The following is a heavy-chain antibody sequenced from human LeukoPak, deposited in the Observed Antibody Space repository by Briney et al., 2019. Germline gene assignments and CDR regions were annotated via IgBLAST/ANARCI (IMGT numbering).Heavy chain of an antibody. Sequence: GGSLRLSCTASGFTVSSTYMSWVRQAPGKGLEWVSAISGSGGSTYYADSVKGRFTISRDNSKNTLYLQMNSLRAEDTAVYYCARVGEVAAAGTWFDPWGQGTLVTVSS. CDR2: ISGSGGST. V-gene: IGHV3-23*01. D-gene: IGHD6-13*01. CDR3: ARVGEVAAAGTWFDP. J-gene: IGHJ5*02. CDR1: GFTVSSTY.